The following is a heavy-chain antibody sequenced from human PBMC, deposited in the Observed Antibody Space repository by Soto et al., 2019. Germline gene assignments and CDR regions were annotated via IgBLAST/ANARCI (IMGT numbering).Heavy chain of an antibody. CDR2: IDYSGST. Sequence: PSETLSLTCTVSGDSITNTDYYWIWIRQSPGQGLEWIGSIDYSGSTYYNPYLKSRVIISADTSKNQFSLKLRSVTAADTGLYFCGRGGPYFYGMDVWGQGTTVTVSS. V-gene: IGHV4-30-4*01. CDR1: GDSITNTDYY. CDR3: GRGGPYFYGMDV. J-gene: IGHJ6*02.